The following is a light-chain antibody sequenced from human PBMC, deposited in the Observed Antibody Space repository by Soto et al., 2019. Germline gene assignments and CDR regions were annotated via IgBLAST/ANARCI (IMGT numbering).Light chain of an antibody. Sequence: ETVLTQSPGTLSLSPGERATVSCRASQSVGGSSLAWYQQRPGQAPRLLIYDTSKRATGIPDRFSGSGSGTDFTLTISRLEPEDFAVYYCQQHQNSPRTFGQGTKVDIK. CDR1: QSVGGSS. CDR3: QQHQNSPRT. CDR2: DTS. J-gene: IGKJ1*01. V-gene: IGKV3-20*01.